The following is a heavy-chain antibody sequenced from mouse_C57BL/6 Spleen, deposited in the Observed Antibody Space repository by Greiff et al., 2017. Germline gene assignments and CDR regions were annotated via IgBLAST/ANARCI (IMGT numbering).Heavy chain of an antibody. Sequence: QVQLQQPGAELVQPGASVKLSCKASGYTFTSYWLHWVKQRPGQGLEWIGMIHPNSGSTNDNEKFKNKATLTVDKSSSTAFMQLSSLTTEDSAVYYCAREDYRNLYFDYWGQGTTLTVSS. J-gene: IGHJ2*01. D-gene: IGHD2-5*01. V-gene: IGHV1-64*01. CDR2: IHPNSGST. CDR1: GYTFTSYW. CDR3: AREDYRNLYFDY.